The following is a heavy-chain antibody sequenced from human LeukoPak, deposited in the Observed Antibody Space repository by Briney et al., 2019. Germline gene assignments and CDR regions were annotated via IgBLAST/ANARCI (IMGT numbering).Heavy chain of an antibody. D-gene: IGHD5-12*01. CDR1: GYTFTGYY. CDR3: ALTRGYSGYAQDY. J-gene: IGHJ4*02. CDR2: INPNSGGT. V-gene: IGHV1-2*02. Sequence: GASVKVSCKASGYTFTGYYMHWVRQAPGQGLEWMGWINPNSGGTNYAQKFQGRVTMTRDTSISTAYMELSRLRSDDTAVYYCALTRGYSGYAQDYWGQGTLVTVSS.